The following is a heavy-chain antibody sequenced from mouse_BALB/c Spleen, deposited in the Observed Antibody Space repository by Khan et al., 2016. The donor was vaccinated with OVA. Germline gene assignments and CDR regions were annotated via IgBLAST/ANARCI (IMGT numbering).Heavy chain of an antibody. CDR2: ISYSGST. V-gene: IGHV3-2*02. D-gene: IGHD1-1*01. CDR1: GYSITSDYA. CDR3: ARRYYCGHYYLDV. Sequence: EVQLQESGPGLVKPSQSLSLTCTVTGYSITSDYAWNWIRQFPGNILEWMAYISYSGSTSYNPSLKSRISITRDTSKHQFFLQLNSVTTEDTATYYCARRYYCGHYYLDVWGPGTPVTVSS. J-gene: IGHJ1*01.